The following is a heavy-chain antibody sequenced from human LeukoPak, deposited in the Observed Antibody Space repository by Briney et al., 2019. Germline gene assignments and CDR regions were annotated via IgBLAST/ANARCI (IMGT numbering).Heavy chain of an antibody. Sequence: PSETLSLTCTVSGVSISSSSYYWGWIRQPPGKGLEWIGSIYYSGSTYYNPSLKSRVTISVDTSKNQFSLKLSSVTAADTAVYYCAREEFLWTPQDYWGQGTLVTVSS. CDR2: IYYSGST. V-gene: IGHV4-39*07. CDR1: GVSISSSSYY. CDR3: AREEFLWTPQDY. D-gene: IGHD2-21*01. J-gene: IGHJ4*02.